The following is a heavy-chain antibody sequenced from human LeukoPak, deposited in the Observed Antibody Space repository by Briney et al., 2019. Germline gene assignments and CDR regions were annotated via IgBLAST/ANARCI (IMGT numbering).Heavy chain of an antibody. V-gene: IGHV4-4*07. CDR2: VYSSGVG. CDR1: GGSITGYY. CDR3: AREEFLHEIDSSGYFVY. Sequence: SETLSLTCTVSGGSITGYYWNWIRQPAGQGLEWLGRVYSSGVGNYNPSLTSRVTMSVDTSKNQFSLKLTSLTAADAAVYYCAREEFLHEIDSSGYFVYWGQGTLVTVSS. J-gene: IGHJ4*02. D-gene: IGHD3-22*01.